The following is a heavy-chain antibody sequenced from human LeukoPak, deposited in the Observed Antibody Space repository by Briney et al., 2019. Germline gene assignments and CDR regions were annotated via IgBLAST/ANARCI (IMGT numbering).Heavy chain of an antibody. Sequence: PSETLSLTCTVSGGSISSCSYYWGWIRQPPGKGLEWIGSIYYSGSTYYNPSLKSLVTTSVDTSKTQFSLKPSSVTAADTAVYYWASYCGGDCYRDYWGQGTLVTVST. CDR3: ASYCGGDCYRDY. D-gene: IGHD2-21*02. V-gene: IGHV4-39*07. CDR2: IYYSGST. J-gene: IGHJ4*02. CDR1: GGSISSCSYY.